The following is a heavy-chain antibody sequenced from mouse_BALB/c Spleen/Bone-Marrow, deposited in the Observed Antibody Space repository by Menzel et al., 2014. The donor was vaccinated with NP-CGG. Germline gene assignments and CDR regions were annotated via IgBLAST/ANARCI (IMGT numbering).Heavy chain of an antibody. V-gene: IGHV1-4*01. CDR2: IVPSSAYS. Sequence: VQLQQSGAELARPGASVRMSCKASGYSFSSYTVHWLKQRPGQGLEWIAYIVPSSAYSYYNQKFKDKATLTADKSSSTAYMQLGSLTSEDSAVYYCAREGTYCGCSGHFDYWGPGTTLTVSS. D-gene: IGHD1-1*02. CDR1: GYSFSSYT. J-gene: IGHJ2*01. CDR3: AREGTYCGCSGHFDY.